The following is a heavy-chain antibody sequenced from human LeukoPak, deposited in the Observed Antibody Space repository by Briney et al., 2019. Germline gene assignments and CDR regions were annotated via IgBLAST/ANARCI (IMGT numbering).Heavy chain of an antibody. CDR3: ARAHRPGYSGSGIGAFDI. V-gene: IGHV4-31*03. J-gene: IGHJ3*02. CDR2: IYYSGST. CDR1: GGSISSGGYY. D-gene: IGHD5-12*01. Sequence: SETLSLTCTVSGGSISSGGYYWSWIRQHPGKGLEWIGYIYYSGSTYYNPSLKSRVTISVDTSKNQFSPKLSSVTAADTAVYYCARAHRPGYSGSGIGAFDIWGQGTMVTVSS.